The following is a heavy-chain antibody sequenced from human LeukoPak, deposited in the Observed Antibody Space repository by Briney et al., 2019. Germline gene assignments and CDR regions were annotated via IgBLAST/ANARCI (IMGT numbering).Heavy chain of an antibody. CDR2: ISAYNGNT. CDR3: ARPGLYSSSYLDY. J-gene: IGHJ4*02. V-gene: IGHV1-18*01. Sequence: ASVKVSCKASGYTLTSYGISWVRQAPGQGLEWMGWISAYNGNTNYAQKLQGRVTMTTDTSTSTACMELRSLRSDDTAVYYCARPGLYSSSYLDYWGQGTLVTVSS. D-gene: IGHD6-6*01. CDR1: GYTLTSYG.